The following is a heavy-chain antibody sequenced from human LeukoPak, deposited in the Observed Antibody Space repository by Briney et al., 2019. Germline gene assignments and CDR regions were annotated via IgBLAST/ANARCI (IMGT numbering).Heavy chain of an antibody. CDR1: GYTFTMYG. J-gene: IGHJ4*02. CDR2: ISPHNGNT. CDR3: ARDLNYVTLGYDILADVGYYFDY. V-gene: IGHV1-18*01. D-gene: IGHD3-9*01. Sequence: EASVKVSCKASGYTFTMYGISWVRQAPGQGLQWLGWISPHNGNTKYAQDLQGRVSMTTGTSTSTAYLELRSLRSDDTAIYYCARDLNYVTLGYDILADVGYYFDYWGQGSLVTVSS.